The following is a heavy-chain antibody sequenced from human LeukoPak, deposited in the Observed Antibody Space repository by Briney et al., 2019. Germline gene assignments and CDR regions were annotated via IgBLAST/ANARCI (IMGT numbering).Heavy chain of an antibody. V-gene: IGHV4-31*01. CDR3: ARVAQYYGSGSYYGP. CDR1: GGSISTGGYY. D-gene: IGHD3-10*01. Sequence: SETLSLTCTVSGGSISTGGYYWSWIRQHPGKGLEWIGYIYECGSTEYKPSPKSPCTVDVDTSKNQFSLRLSSVTAADTAVYYCARVAQYYGSGSYYGPWGQGNLVTVSS. J-gene: IGHJ5*02. CDR2: IYECGST.